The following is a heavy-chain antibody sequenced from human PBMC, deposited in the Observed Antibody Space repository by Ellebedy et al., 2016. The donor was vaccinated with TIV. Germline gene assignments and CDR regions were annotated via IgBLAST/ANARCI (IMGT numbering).Heavy chain of an antibody. CDR3: ARCSTSCSDY. Sequence: GESLKISCAASGFTFSSYWMSWVRQAPGKRLEWVANIKQDGSNRYYADSVKGRVTISRDNSKNTLYLQMNSLRAEDTAVYYCARCSTSCSDYWGQGTLVTVSS. CDR2: IKQDGSNR. V-gene: IGHV3-7*01. CDR1: GFTFSSYW. D-gene: IGHD2-2*01. J-gene: IGHJ4*02.